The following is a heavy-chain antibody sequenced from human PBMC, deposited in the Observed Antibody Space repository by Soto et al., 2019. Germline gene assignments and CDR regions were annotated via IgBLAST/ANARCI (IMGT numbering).Heavy chain of an antibody. CDR3: AREYGGNSGTFDY. D-gene: IGHD2-21*02. J-gene: IGHJ4*02. CDR2: INHSGST. Sequence: SETLSLTCAVYGGSFSGYYWSWIRQPPGKGLEWIGEINHSGSTNYNPSLKSRVTISVDTSKNQFSLKLSSVTAADTAVYYCAREYGGNSGTFDYWGQGTRVT. V-gene: IGHV4-34*01. CDR1: GGSFSGYY.